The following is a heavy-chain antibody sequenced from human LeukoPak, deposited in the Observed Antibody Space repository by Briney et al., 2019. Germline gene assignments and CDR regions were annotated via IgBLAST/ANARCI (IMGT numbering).Heavy chain of an antibody. CDR1: GFTFSSYA. Sequence: GGSLRLSCAASGFTFSSYAMSWVRQAPGKGLEWVSAISGSGGSTYYADSVRGRFTISRDNSKNTLYLQMNSLRAEDTAVYYCAKASEDSGWYWRVYFDYWGQGTLVTVSS. J-gene: IGHJ4*02. V-gene: IGHV3-23*01. CDR3: AKASEDSGWYWRVYFDY. CDR2: ISGSGGST. D-gene: IGHD6-19*01.